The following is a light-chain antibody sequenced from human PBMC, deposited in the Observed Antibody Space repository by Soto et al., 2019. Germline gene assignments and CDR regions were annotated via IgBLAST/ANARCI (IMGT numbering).Light chain of an antibody. CDR1: SSDVGGYNY. J-gene: IGLJ2*01. V-gene: IGLV2-14*01. CDR3: SSYTSSSTLMV. Sequence: QSALTQPASVSGSPGQSITIPCTGTSSDVGGYNYVSWYQQHPGKAPKLMIYDVSNRPSGVSNRFSGSKSGNTASLTISGLQAEDEADYYCSSYTSSSTLMVFGGGNKLTVL. CDR2: DVS.